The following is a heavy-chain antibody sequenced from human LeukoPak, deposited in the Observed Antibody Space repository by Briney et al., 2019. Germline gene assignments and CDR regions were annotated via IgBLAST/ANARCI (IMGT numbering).Heavy chain of an antibody. J-gene: IGHJ3*02. CDR1: GFTFSSYG. D-gene: IGHD5-18*01. CDR2: IRYDGSNK. V-gene: IGHV3-30*02. CDR3: AKDRGYSYGKNPDAFGI. Sequence: GGSLRLSCAASGFTFSSYGMYWVRQAPGKGLEWVAFIRYDGSNKYYADSVKGRFTISRDNSKNTLYLQMNSLRAEDTAVYYCAKDRGYSYGKNPDAFGIWGQGTMVTVSS.